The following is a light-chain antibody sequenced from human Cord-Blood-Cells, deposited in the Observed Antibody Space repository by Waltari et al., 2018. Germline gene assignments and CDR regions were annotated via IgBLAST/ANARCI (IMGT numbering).Light chain of an antibody. CDR2: GAS. Sequence: TLSVSPGERATLSCRASQSVSSNLAWYQQKPGQAPRLLIYGASTRATGIPTRFSGSGSGTEFTLTISSLQSEDFAVYYCQQYNNWPPWTFGQGTKVEIK. J-gene: IGKJ1*01. CDR3: QQYNNWPPWT. V-gene: IGKV3-15*01. CDR1: QSVSSN.